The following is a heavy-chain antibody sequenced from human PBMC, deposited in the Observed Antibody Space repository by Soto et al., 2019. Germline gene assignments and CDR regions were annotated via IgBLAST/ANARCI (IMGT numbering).Heavy chain of an antibody. V-gene: IGHV4-34*01. CDR1: GGSFSGYY. CDR2: INHSGST. Sequence: SETLSLTCAVYGGSFSGYYWSWIRQPPGKGLEWIGEINHSGSTNYNPSLRSRVTISVDTSKTQFSLQLSSVTAADTAVYYCARTTIAAAGYSYYYGMNLWGQGTTVTVSS. D-gene: IGHD6-13*01. CDR3: ARTTIAAAGYSYYYGMNL. J-gene: IGHJ6*02.